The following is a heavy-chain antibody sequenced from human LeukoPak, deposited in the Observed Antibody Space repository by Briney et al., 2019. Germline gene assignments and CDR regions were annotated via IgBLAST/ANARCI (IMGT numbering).Heavy chain of an antibody. V-gene: IGHV3-21*01. CDR2: ISSSSSYI. J-gene: IGHJ4*02. D-gene: IGHD3-3*01. CDR1: GFTFSSYS. Sequence: GGSLRLSCAASGFTFSSYSMNWVRQAPGKGLEWVSSISSSSSYIYYADSVKGRFTISRDNAKNSLYLQMNSLRAEDTAVYYCAGYDFWSGYYLPQDYWGQGTLVTVSS. CDR3: AGYDFWSGYYLPQDY.